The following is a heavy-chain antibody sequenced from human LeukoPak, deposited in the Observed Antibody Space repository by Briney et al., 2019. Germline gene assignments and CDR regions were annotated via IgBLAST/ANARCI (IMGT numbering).Heavy chain of an antibody. V-gene: IGHV3-21*01. Sequence: PGGSLRLSCAASGFTFSSYSMNWVRQAPGKGLEWVSSISSSSSYIYYADSVKGQFTISRDNAKNSLYLQMNSLRAEDTAVYYCARDLVVATGVDYYYYMDVWGKGTTVTVSS. CDR1: GFTFSSYS. J-gene: IGHJ6*03. CDR2: ISSSSSYI. D-gene: IGHD5-12*01. CDR3: ARDLVVATGVDYYYYMDV.